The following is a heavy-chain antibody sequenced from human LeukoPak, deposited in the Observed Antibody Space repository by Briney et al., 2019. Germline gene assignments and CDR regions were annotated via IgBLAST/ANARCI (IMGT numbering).Heavy chain of an antibody. CDR2: ISGSGGST. CDR1: GFTFSSYA. J-gene: IGHJ4*02. V-gene: IGHV3-23*01. CDR3: VIVVVSYRDFDY. Sequence: GGSLRLSCAASGFTFSSYAMSWVRQAPGKGLEWVSAISGSGGSTYYADSVKGRFTISRDNSKNTLYLQMNSLRAEDTAVYYCVIVVVSYRDFDYWGQGTLVTVSS. D-gene: IGHD2-15*01.